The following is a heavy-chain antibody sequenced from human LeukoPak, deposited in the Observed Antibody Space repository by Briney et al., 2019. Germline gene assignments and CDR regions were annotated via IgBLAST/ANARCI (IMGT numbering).Heavy chain of an antibody. D-gene: IGHD2-21*02. CDR3: TTEVVVTSGVY. V-gene: IGHV3-15*01. J-gene: IGHJ4*02. Sequence: GGSLRLSCAASGFTFSNAWMSWVRQAPGKGLEWVGRIKSKTDRGTTDYAAPVKGRFTISRDDSKNTLYLQMNSLKTEDTAVYYCTTEVVVTSGVYWGQGTLVTVSS. CDR1: GFTFSNAW. CDR2: IKSKTDRGTT.